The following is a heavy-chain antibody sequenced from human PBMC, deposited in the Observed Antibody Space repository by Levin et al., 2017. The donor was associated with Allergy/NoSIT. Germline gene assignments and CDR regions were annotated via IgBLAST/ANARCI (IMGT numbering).Heavy chain of an antibody. J-gene: IGHJ4*02. CDR1: GGSISSYY. CDR2: IYYSWST. CDR3: ARDWHSSPRY. D-gene: IGHD5-18*01. V-gene: IGHV4-59*01. Sequence: SQTLSLTCTVSGGSISSYYWSWIRQPPGKGLEWIGYIYYSWSTKYNPSLKSRVTISLDTSKNQLSLRLSSVTAADTAVYYCARDWHSSPRYWGQGTLVTVSS.